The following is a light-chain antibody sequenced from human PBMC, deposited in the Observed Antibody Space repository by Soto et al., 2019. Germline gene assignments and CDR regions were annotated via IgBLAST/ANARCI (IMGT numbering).Light chain of an antibody. CDR3: QQYDNRSPLT. J-gene: IGKJ4*01. CDR2: GAS. CDR1: QIVWSN. Sequence: EIVLTQSPGTLSVSPGERATLSCRASQIVWSNLAWYQQTPGQAPRLLIYGASTRATGVPAKFSGSGSGTEFTLTISSLQTEDFGVYYCQQYDNRSPLTFGGGTKV. V-gene: IGKV3-15*01.